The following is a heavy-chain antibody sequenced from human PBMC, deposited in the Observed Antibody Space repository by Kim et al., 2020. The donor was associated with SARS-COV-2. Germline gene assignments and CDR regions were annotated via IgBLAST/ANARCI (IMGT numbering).Heavy chain of an antibody. J-gene: IGHJ4*02. D-gene: IGHD3-16*02. V-gene: IGHV4-34*01. CDR3: ARGGYDYVWGSYRSYYFDY. Sequence: SETLSLTCAVYGGSFSGYYWSWIRQPPGKGLEWIGEINHSGSTNYNPSLKSRVTISVDTSKNQFSLKLSSVTAADTAVYYCARGGYDYVWGSYRSYYFDYWGQGTLVTVSS. CDR2: INHSGST. CDR1: GGSFSGYY.